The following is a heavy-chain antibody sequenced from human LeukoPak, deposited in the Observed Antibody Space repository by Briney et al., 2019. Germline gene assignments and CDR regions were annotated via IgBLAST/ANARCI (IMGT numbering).Heavy chain of an antibody. CDR1: GFSFSTYA. CDR3: AKGSRGSCRGAYWYSFDN. J-gene: IGHJ4*02. V-gene: IGHV3-23*01. D-gene: IGHD2-21*02. CDR2: ISGSGPGT. Sequence: GGSLRLSCAASGFSFSTYAMSWVRQIPGKGLEWVSAISGSGPGTYYADSVKGRFTISRVNSRNTLYLQMNRLRAEDTAVYYCAKGSRGSCRGAYWYSFDNWGEGAVVTVSS.